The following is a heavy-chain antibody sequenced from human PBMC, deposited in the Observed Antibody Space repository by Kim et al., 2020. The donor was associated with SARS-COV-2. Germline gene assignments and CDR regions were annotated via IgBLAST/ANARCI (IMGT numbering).Heavy chain of an antibody. CDR2: ISAYNGNT. V-gene: IGHV1-18*01. CDR1: GYTFTSYG. D-gene: IGHD2-15*01. CDR3: ARDYVAVAAQTYYYYYMDV. J-gene: IGHJ6*03. Sequence: ASVKVSCKASGYTFTSYGISWVRQAPGQGLEWMGWISAYNGNTNYAQKLQGRVTMTTDTSTSTAYMELRSLRSDDTAVYYCARDYVAVAAQTYYYYYMDVWGKGTTVTVSS.